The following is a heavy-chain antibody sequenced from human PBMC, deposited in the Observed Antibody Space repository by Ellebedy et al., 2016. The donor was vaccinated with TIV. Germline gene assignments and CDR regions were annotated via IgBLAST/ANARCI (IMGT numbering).Heavy chain of an antibody. CDR2: ISYSGGSA. J-gene: IGHJ4*02. CDR1: GFTFSSYA. V-gene: IGHV3-23*01. CDR3: AKRLGRSGSTEYYFDY. Sequence: GGSLRLXXAASGFTFSSYAMSWVRQAPGKGLEWVSAISYSGGSAYYADSVKGRFTISRDNSKNTLYLQMNSLRAEDTAVYYCAKRLGRSGSTEYYFDYWGQGTLVTVSS. D-gene: IGHD1-26*01.